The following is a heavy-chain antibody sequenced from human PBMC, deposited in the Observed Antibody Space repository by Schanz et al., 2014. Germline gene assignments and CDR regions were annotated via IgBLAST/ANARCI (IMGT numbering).Heavy chain of an antibody. D-gene: IGHD3-22*01. CDR2: IRFDGSDK. Sequence: QVQLVEAGGGVVQPGGSLRLSCAASGFTFSSYGMHWVRQAPGKGLEWVTFIRFDGSDKYYADSVKGRFSVSRDNSKNTLYLQMNSLRADDTAVYYCAKVWGSDYFYPFDYWGQGTLVTVSS. V-gene: IGHV3-30*02. J-gene: IGHJ4*02. CDR1: GFTFSSYG. CDR3: AKVWGSDYFYPFDY.